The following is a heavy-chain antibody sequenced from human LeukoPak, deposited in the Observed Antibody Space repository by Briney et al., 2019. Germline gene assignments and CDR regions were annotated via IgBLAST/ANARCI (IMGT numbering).Heavy chain of an antibody. J-gene: IGHJ6*03. CDR1: GGSISGYH. V-gene: IGHV4-59*01. CDR3: ARVPRSYHYYYYMDV. Sequence: SETLSLTCNVSGGSISGYHWSWIRQLPGKGLEWLGYIYYSGSSNYNPSLKSRVTMSADTSKNQFSLKLSSVTAADTAVYYCARVPRSYHYYYYMDVWGKGTTVTVSS. CDR2: IYYSGSS.